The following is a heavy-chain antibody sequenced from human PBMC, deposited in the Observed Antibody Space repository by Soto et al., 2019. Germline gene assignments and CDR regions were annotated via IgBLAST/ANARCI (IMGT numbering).Heavy chain of an antibody. V-gene: IGHV4-34*01. CDR2: IIHSGST. CDR3: ARGDQSGYYPYYYYGMDV. D-gene: IGHD3-3*01. Sequence: PSATLSLTCAVNGESFSRYSWSWIRKPPGKGREWIGEIIHSGSTNYNPSFKSRVTISVDTSKNHFSLKLSSVTAADTAVYYCARGDQSGYYPYYYYGMDVWVQGTTVTVSS. CDR1: GESFSRYS. J-gene: IGHJ6*02.